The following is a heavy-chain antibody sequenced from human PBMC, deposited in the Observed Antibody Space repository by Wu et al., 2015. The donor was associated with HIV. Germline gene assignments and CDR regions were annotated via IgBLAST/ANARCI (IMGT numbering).Heavy chain of an antibody. D-gene: IGHD1-1*01. J-gene: IGHJ4*02. V-gene: IGHV1-46*02. CDR2: INPSAGST. CDR3: ARNVEN. Sequence: QVQLVQSGAEVKKPGASVKVSCKASGYTFNSYFIHWVRQAPGQGLEWMGIINPSAGSTSYAQKFQGRVTMTRDTSTSTVYMELSSLRSDDTAVYFCARNVENWGQGTLITVSS. CDR1: GYTFNSYF.